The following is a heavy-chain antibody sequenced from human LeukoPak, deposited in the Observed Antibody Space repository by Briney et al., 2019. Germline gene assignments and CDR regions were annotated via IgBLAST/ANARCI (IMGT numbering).Heavy chain of an antibody. Sequence: WGSLRLSCAASGFTFSNAYMSWVRQAPGRGLEWVSAISGSGGSTYYADSVKGRFTISRDNSKNTLYLQMNSLRAEDTAVYYCAKSKDSSGYYYAVIDYWGQGTLVTVSS. CDR1: GFTFSNAY. J-gene: IGHJ4*02. CDR3: AKSKDSSGYYYAVIDY. V-gene: IGHV3-23*01. CDR2: ISGSGGST. D-gene: IGHD3-22*01.